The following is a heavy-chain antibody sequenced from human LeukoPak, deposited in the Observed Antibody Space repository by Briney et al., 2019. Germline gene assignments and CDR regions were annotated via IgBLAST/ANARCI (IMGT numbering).Heavy chain of an antibody. Sequence: SETLSLTCTVSGGSISSGDYYWSWIRQPPGKGLEWIGYIYYSGNTYYNPSLKSRVTISVDTSKNQFSLKLSSVTAADTAVYYCARELRYYFDYWGQGTLVTVSS. CDR3: ARELRYYFDY. CDR1: GGSISSGDYY. D-gene: IGHD4-17*01. V-gene: IGHV4-30-4*01. CDR2: IYYSGNT. J-gene: IGHJ4*02.